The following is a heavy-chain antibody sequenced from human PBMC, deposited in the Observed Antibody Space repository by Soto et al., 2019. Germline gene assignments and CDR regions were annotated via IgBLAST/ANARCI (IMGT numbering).Heavy chain of an antibody. CDR2: IYYSGST. Sequence: TLSLTCTVSGGSISSGDYYWSWTRQPPGKGLEWIGYIYYSGSTYYNPSLKSRVTISVDTSKNQFSLKLSSVTAADTAVYYCAREHIQQLVILDYWRQGNLVTVSS. D-gene: IGHD6-13*01. J-gene: IGHJ4*02. V-gene: IGHV4-30-4*08. CDR1: GGSISSGDYY. CDR3: AREHIQQLVILDY.